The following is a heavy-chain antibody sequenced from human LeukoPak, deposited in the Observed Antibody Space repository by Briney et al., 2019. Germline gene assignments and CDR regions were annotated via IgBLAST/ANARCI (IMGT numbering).Heavy chain of an antibody. D-gene: IGHD3-10*01. J-gene: IGHJ4*02. CDR2: IYYSGST. CDR3: ARTGYYGSGEDLYCFDY. Sequence: SETLSLTCTVSGGSISSSSYYWGWIRQPPGKGLEWIGIIYYSGSTYYNPSLKTRVTISVDTSKNQFSLKLSSVTAADTAVYYCARTGYYGSGEDLYCFDYWGQGTLVTVSS. CDR1: GGSISSSSYY. V-gene: IGHV4-39*01.